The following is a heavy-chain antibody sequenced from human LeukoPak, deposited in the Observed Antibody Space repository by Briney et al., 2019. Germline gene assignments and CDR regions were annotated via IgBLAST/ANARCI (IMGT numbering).Heavy chain of an antibody. CDR2: TVGCGSPNT. D-gene: IGHD2-15*01. J-gene: IGHJ4*02. CDR1: GFYFANYS. V-gene: IGHV3-23*01. CDR3: TKAPIVSCSGAFCYPFDS. Sequence: GGSLRLSCAASGFYFANYSMSWVRQAPGRVLEWVSATVGCGSPNTYHADSVKGRFTISRDNSKNTLFLQMNSLRAEDTAIYYCTKAPIVSCSGAFCYPFDSWGQGTLVTVSS.